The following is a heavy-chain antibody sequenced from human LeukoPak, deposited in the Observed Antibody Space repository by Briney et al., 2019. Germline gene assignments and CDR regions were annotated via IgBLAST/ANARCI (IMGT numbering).Heavy chain of an antibody. CDR1: GGTFSSYA. Sequence: SAKVSCKASGGTFSSYAISWVRQAPGQGLEWMGGIIPIFGTANYAQKFQGRVTITADESTSTAYMELSSLRSEDTAVYYCARDGTYCGGDCYFWFDPWGQGTLVTVSS. V-gene: IGHV1-69*01. CDR3: ARDGTYCGGDCYFWFDP. D-gene: IGHD2-21*02. J-gene: IGHJ5*02. CDR2: IIPIFGTA.